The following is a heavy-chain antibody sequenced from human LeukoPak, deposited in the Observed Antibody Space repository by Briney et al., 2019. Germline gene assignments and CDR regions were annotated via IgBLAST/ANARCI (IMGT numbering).Heavy chain of an antibody. V-gene: IGHV3-30*02. D-gene: IGHD3-10*01. CDR2: ILYDGSDK. J-gene: IGHJ4*02. Sequence: GGSLRLSCAASGFTFSSYGIHWVRQAPGKGLEWVTFILYDGSDKYYADSVKGRFSISRDNSKNTLYLQMNSLRPEDTAVYYCARGGTGHYYASGTYYQSYYFDYWGQGSLVIVS. CDR3: ARGGTGHYYASGTYYQSYYFDY. CDR1: GFTFSSYG.